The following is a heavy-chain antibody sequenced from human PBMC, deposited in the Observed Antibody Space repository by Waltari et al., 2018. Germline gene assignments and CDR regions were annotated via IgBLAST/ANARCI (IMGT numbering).Heavy chain of an antibody. CDR1: GFTFSNYW. CDR3: TRGEINYSRFDY. CDR2: INVDGSST. V-gene: IGHV3-74*01. J-gene: IGHJ4*02. Sequence: GGSLRPSCAASGFTFSNYWMHWVRQAPGKGLAWVSRINVDGSSTVYANSVAGRFTISRDNAKNTVYLEMSGLRAEDTAVYYCTRGEINYSRFDYWGQGSLVTVSS. D-gene: IGHD4-4*01.